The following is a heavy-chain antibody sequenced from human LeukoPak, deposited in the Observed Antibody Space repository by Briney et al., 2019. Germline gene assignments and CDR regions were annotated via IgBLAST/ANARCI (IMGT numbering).Heavy chain of an antibody. CDR3: AKSMSTVTTSPF. CDR1: GFTFSSYA. CDR2: IGSTGSNT. V-gene: IGHV3-23*05. Sequence: PGGSLRLSCAASGFTFSSYAMSWVRQAPGKGLEWVSTIGSTGSNTYYTDSVKGRFTISRDNSKNTLYLQINGLRADDTAVHYCAKSMSTVTTSPFWGQGTLVTVSS. J-gene: IGHJ4*02. D-gene: IGHD4-17*01.